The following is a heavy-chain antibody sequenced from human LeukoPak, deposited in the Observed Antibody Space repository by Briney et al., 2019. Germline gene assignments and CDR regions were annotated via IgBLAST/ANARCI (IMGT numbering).Heavy chain of an antibody. CDR3: ATQLVGTTFGAFDI. CDR1: GFTFSRYW. Sequence: PGGSLRLPCAASGFTFSRYWMHWVRQAPGKGLVWVSRINSDGSSTSYADSVKGRFTISRDNAKNTLYLQINSLRAEDTAVYYCATQLVGTTFGAFDIWGQGTMVTVSS. V-gene: IGHV3-74*01. J-gene: IGHJ3*02. CDR2: INSDGSST. D-gene: IGHD1-26*01.